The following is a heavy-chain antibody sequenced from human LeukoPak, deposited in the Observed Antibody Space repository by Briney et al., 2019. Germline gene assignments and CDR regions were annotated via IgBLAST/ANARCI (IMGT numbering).Heavy chain of an antibody. CDR1: GFTFSNYA. CDR2: IRYDGSNK. V-gene: IGHV3-30*02. D-gene: IGHD3-3*01. Sequence: GGSLRLSCAASGFTFSNYAMSWVRQAPGKGLEWVAFIRYDGSNKYYADSVKGRFTISRDNSKNTLYLQMNSLRAEDTAVYYCAKGADKLTYDFWSGYPDWGQGTLVTVSS. CDR3: AKGADKLTYDFWSGYPD. J-gene: IGHJ4*02.